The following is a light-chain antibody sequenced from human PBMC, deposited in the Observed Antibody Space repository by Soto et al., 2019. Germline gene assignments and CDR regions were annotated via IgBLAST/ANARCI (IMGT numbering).Light chain of an antibody. J-gene: IGKJ4*01. CDR1: QSVSSN. Sequence: EIVMTQSPATLSVSPGERATLSCRASQSVSSNVAWYQQIPGQTPRLLIYGASTRATGIPVRFSGSGSETDFTLTISSLEPEDFAVYYCQQHNNWPPLTFGGGTKVDIK. CDR2: GAS. V-gene: IGKV3-15*01. CDR3: QQHNNWPPLT.